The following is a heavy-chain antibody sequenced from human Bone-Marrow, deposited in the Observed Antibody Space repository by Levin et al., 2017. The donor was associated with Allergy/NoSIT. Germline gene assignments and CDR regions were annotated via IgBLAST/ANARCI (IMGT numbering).Heavy chain of an antibody. Sequence: PGGSLRLSCAASGFTFSSYSMNWVRQAPGKGLEWVSSISSSSSYIYYADSVKGRFTISRDNAKNSLYLQMNSLRAEDTAVYYCARSEGYYDFWSGGPPWGMDVWGQGTTVTVSS. J-gene: IGHJ6*02. V-gene: IGHV3-21*01. D-gene: IGHD3-3*01. CDR2: ISSSSSYI. CDR3: ARSEGYYDFWSGGPPWGMDV. CDR1: GFTFSSYS.